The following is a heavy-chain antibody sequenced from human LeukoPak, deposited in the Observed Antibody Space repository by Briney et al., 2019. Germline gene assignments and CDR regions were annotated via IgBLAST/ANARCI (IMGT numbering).Heavy chain of an antibody. CDR2: ISCDGDNK. CDR3: ARDPRHGKLSGTYLDC. J-gene: IGHJ4*02. V-gene: IGHV3-30*04. D-gene: IGHD3-10*01. CDR1: GFTFSYYA. Sequence: GGSLRLSCAASGFTFSYYAMHWVRQAPGKGLEWVAVISCDGDNKYYADSVKGRFTISRDNSKNTLYLEMNYLRGEDTAVYYCARDPRHGKLSGTYLDCWGQGTLVTVSS.